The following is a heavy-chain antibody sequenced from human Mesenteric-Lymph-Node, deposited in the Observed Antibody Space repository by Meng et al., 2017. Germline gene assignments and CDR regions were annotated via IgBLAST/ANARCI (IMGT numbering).Heavy chain of an antibody. J-gene: IGHJ4*02. Sequence: QVQLVQSGAEVKKPGASVTISCKASGYTFTNYYMHWVRRAPGQGLEWMGIINPSGGSTNYAQKFQGRVTMTRDTSTSTVYVELSSLRSEDTAIYYCTRALYDSSGYSFDYWGQGTLVTVSS. CDR1: GYTFTNYY. D-gene: IGHD3-22*01. V-gene: IGHV1-46*03. CDR3: TRALYDSSGYSFDY. CDR2: INPSGGST.